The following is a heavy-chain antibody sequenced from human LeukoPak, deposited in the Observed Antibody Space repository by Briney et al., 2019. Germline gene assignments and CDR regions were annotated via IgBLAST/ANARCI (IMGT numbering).Heavy chain of an antibody. CDR2: INPNSGGT. CDR1: GYTFTGHY. D-gene: IGHD3-9*01. J-gene: IGHJ4*02. Sequence: ASVKVSCKASGYTFTGHYIYWVRQAPGQGLEWMGWINPNSGGTKYAQKFQDRVTMTRDTSITTAYMELTSLTPDDTAVYYCVRAFDWGPDYRGQGTLVTVSS. V-gene: IGHV1-2*02. CDR3: VRAFDWGPDY.